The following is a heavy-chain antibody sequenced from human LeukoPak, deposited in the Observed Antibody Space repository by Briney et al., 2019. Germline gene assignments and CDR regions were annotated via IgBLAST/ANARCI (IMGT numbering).Heavy chain of an antibody. D-gene: IGHD3-10*01. V-gene: IGHV4-34*01. CDR1: GGSFSGYY. Sequence: SETLSLTCAVYGGSFSGYYWSWIRQPPGKGLEWIGEINHSGSTNYNPSLKSRVTISVDTSKTQFSLKLTSVTAADTAVYYCARPREDYSDSGAFDIWGQGTMVTVSS. J-gene: IGHJ3*02. CDR2: INHSGST. CDR3: ARPREDYSDSGAFDI.